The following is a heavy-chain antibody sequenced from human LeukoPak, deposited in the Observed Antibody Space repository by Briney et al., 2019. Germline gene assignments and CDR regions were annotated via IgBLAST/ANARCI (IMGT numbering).Heavy chain of an antibody. J-gene: IGHJ4*02. CDR3: VRHDGRGGATMGALDS. D-gene: IGHD5-12*01. CDR2: IYYGRTT. CDR1: TDSISSSSHH. V-gene: IGHV4-39*01. Sequence: SETLSLTCTVSTDSISSSSHHWGWIRQSPGKGLEWIGSIYYGRTTYYNPSLNSRVAISVVTSKNQFSSQLNSVTAADTAVYYCVRHDGRGGATMGALDSWGQGSLVTVSS.